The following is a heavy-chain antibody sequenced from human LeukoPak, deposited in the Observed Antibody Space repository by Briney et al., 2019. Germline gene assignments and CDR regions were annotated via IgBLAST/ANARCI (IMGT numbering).Heavy chain of an antibody. D-gene: IGHD5-18*01. J-gene: IGHJ4*02. CDR3: ARVSTAMGWGDFDY. CDR2: VNHSGST. V-gene: IGHV4-34*01. CDR1: DESSSSYY. Sequence: SETLSLTCAVYDESSSSYYWSWIRQPPGKGLEWIGEVNHSGSTNYNPSLKSRVTISVDKSKNQFSLKLSSVTAADTAVYYCARVSTAMGWGDFDYWGQGTLVTVSS.